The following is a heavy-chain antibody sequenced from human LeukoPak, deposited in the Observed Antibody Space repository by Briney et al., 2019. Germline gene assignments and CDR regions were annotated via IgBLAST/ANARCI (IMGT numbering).Heavy chain of an antibody. D-gene: IGHD6-13*01. J-gene: IGHJ4*02. CDR1: GGSISIYY. CDR2: IYHSGST. Sequence: SETLSLTCIVSGGSISIYYWSWIRQPPGKGLEWIGYIYHSGSTNYNPSLKSRVTISIDTSKDQFSLKLTSVTAADTAVYYCASLPLSSSSWHLDSWGQGTLVIVSS. CDR3: ASLPLSSSSWHLDS. V-gene: IGHV4-59*01.